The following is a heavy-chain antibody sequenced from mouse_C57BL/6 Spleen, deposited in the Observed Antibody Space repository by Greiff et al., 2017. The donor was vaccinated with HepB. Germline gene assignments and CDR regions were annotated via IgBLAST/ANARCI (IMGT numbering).Heavy chain of an antibody. V-gene: IGHV1-69*01. D-gene: IGHD1-1*01. CDR3: ARTAYYYENAMDY. CDR2: IDPSDSYT. Sequence: QVQLKQPGAELVMPGASVKLSCKASGYTFTSYWMHWVKQRPGQGLEWIGEIDPSDSYTNYNQKFKGKSTLTVDKSSSTAYMQLSSLTSEDSAVYYCARTAYYYENAMDYWGQGTSVTVSS. J-gene: IGHJ4*01. CDR1: GYTFTSYW.